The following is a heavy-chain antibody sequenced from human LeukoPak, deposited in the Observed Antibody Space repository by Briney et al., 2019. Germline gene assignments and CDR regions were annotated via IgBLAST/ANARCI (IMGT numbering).Heavy chain of an antibody. D-gene: IGHD3-22*01. CDR3: ARGYDSSGYYFDY. CDR2: MNPNSDNT. CDR1: GYTFTSYD. Sequence: ASVKVSCKASGYTFTSYDINWVRQATGQGLEWMGWMNPNSDNTGYAQKSQGRVTMTRNTYISTAYMVLSSLRSEDTAVYYCARGYDSSGYYFDYWGQGTLVTVSS. J-gene: IGHJ4*02. V-gene: IGHV1-8*01.